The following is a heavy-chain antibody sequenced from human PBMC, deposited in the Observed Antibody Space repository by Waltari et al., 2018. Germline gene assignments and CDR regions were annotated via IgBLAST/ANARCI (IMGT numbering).Heavy chain of an antibody. V-gene: IGHV3-74*01. J-gene: IGHJ4*02. D-gene: IGHD5-12*01. CDR1: GFAFSSYW. Sequence: EVQLVESGGDLVQPGGSLRLSCAASGFAFSSYWMHWVRQTPGKGLVWVSRIYTGASDTYSADSVKGRFTISRDNAKNTLYLQMNSLRVEDTAVYYCTRGGVGYGNFEYWGLGTLVTVSS. CDR2: IYTGASDT. CDR3: TRGGVGYGNFEY.